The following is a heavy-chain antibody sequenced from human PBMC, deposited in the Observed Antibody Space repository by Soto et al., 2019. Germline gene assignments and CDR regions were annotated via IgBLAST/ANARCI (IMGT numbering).Heavy chain of an antibody. CDR3: ARGEWRPTKGAQNWRIKYYYYGMDV. CDR1: GGSFSGYY. CDR2: INHSGST. V-gene: IGHV4-34*01. J-gene: IGHJ6*02. D-gene: IGHD1-1*01. Sequence: SETLSLTCAVYGGSFSGYYWSWIRQPPGKGLEWIGEINHSGSTNYNPSLKSRVTISVDTSKNQFSLKLSSVTAADTAVYYCARGEWRPTKGAQNWRIKYYYYGMDVWGQGTTVTVSS.